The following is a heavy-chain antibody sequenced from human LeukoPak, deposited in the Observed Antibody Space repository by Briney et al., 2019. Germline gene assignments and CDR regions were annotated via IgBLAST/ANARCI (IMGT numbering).Heavy chain of an antibody. CDR1: GFTFSSYS. Sequence: GGSLRLSCAGSGFTFSSYSMNWVRQAPGKGLEWVSYIRSSSTTIYYADSVKGRFTISRDSAKNSLYLQMNSLRAEDTAAYYCARAKRNGFDIWGQGTMVTVSS. CDR2: IRSSSTTI. J-gene: IGHJ3*02. CDR3: ARAKRNGFDI. V-gene: IGHV3-48*01.